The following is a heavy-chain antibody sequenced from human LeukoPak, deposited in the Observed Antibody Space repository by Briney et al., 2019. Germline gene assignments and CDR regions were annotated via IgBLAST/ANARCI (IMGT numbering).Heavy chain of an antibody. CDR1: GFAFSQFP. Sequence: PGGSLRLSCVASGFAFSQFPVHWVRQAPGKRLGWVAFISHDGGNKKYGDSVKGRFTISRDNSKNTVYLQMNSLRPEDTALYYCARDKSYFGSGNYHYFDSWGQGALVTVSS. J-gene: IGHJ4*02. V-gene: IGHV3-30*03. CDR3: ARDKSYFGSGNYHYFDS. CDR2: ISHDGGNK. D-gene: IGHD3-10*01.